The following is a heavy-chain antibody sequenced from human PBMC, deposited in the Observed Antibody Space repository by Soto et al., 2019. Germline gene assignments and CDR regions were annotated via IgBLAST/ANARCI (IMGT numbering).Heavy chain of an antibody. J-gene: IGHJ4*02. CDR3: VKVLDSSGWYYYDY. CDR2: ISSDGTRI. CDR1: GFAFSSSY. D-gene: IGHD6-19*01. Sequence: GGSLRLSCSASGFAFSSSYMHWVRQTPGKGLEYVSAISSDGTRIYYADSVKGRFTITRDNSKNTLYLQMISLRPGDTAVYFCVKVLDSSGWYYYDYWGQGVLVTVSS. V-gene: IGHV3-64D*06.